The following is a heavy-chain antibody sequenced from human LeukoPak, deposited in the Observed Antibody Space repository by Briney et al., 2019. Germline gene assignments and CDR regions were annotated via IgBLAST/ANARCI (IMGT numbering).Heavy chain of an antibody. CDR1: GYSISTGYY. CDR2: FYHGGST. J-gene: IGHJ4*02. V-gene: IGHV4-38-2*02. CDR3: ARQGKWELLSDDY. D-gene: IGHD1-26*01. Sequence: PSETLSLTCTVSGYSISTGYYWDWIRQPPGKGLEWIGTFYHGGSTYYNPSLKSRVTISVDTSKNQFSLKLSSVTAADTAVYYCARQGKWELLSDDYWGQGTLVTVSS.